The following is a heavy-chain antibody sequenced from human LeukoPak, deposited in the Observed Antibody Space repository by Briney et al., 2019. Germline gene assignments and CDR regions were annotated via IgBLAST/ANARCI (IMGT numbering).Heavy chain of an antibody. CDR3: AREYSTSSEGDYFDY. J-gene: IGHJ4*02. Sequence: KPSETLSLTCTVSGASITTYYWTWIRQPPGKELEWIGYIYHSGSTNYNPSLKSRVTISLDTSRNQFSLRLSSVTAADTAVYFCAREYSTSSEGDYFDYWGQGSLVTVSS. CDR2: IYHSGST. V-gene: IGHV4-59*01. D-gene: IGHD6-6*01. CDR1: GASITTYY.